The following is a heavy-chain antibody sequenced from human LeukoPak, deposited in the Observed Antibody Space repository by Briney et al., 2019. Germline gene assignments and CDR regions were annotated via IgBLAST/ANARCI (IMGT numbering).Heavy chain of an antibody. D-gene: IGHD2-15*01. V-gene: IGHV4-38-2*02. Sequence: SETLSLTCTVSGYSISSGYYWGWIRQPPGKGLEWIGSIYHSGSTYYNPSLKSRVTISVDTSKNQFSLKLSSVTAADTAVYYCARDVRDIVVVVAATPVWFDPWGQGTLVTVSS. CDR1: GYSISSGYY. J-gene: IGHJ5*02. CDR2: IYHSGST. CDR3: ARDVRDIVVVVAATPVWFDP.